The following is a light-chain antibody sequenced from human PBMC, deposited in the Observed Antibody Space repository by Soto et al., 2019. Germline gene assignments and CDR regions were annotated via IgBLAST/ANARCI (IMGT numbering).Light chain of an antibody. Sequence: QSALTQPASVSGSPGQSITISCTGTRSDVGGYNYVSWYQQQPGKVPKLIIYDVSNRPSGVSSRFSGSKSGNTASLTISGLQVEDEADYYCCSYTSTSSYVFGTGTKVTVL. V-gene: IGLV2-14*03. CDR3: CSYTSTSSYV. J-gene: IGLJ1*01. CDR2: DVS. CDR1: RSDVGGYNY.